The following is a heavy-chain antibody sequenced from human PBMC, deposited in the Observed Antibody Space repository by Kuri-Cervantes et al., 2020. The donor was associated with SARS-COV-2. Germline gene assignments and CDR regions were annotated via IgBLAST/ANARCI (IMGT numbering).Heavy chain of an antibody. Sequence: SETLSLTCAISGDSVSSNSAAWNWIRQSPSRGLEWLGRTYYRSKWYNDYAVSVKSRITINPDTSKNQFSLQLNSVTAADTAVYYCARHEEGSGIFGVVIIGKAFDIWGQGTMVTVSS. CDR2: TYYRSKWYN. V-gene: IGHV6-1*01. J-gene: IGHJ3*02. D-gene: IGHD3-3*01. CDR1: GDSVSSNSAA. CDR3: ARHEEGSGIFGVVIIGKAFDI.